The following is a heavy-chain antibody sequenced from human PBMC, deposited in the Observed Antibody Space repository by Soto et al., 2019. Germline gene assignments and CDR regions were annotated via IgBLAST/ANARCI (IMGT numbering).Heavy chain of an antibody. D-gene: IGHD2-2*01. J-gene: IGHJ5*02. V-gene: IGHV1-2*02. CDR3: SRPYCGSNSCHNWFDP. Sequence: SVKGCCNASVYIFTYYYMNLVRQAPGQGLEWMGWINPNSGGTNYAQKFQGRVTMTTDTSITTAYMELSGLRTDDTAVYYCSRPYCGSNSCHNWFDPWGQGTLVTVSS. CDR2: INPNSGGT. CDR1: VYIFTYYY.